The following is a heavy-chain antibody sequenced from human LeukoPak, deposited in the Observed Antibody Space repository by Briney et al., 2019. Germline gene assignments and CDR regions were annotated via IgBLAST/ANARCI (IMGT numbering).Heavy chain of an antibody. J-gene: IGHJ5*02. CDR2: IYYSGST. CDR3: ARHKLAIAVAGTGYNWFDP. Sequence: KSSETLSLTCTVSGGSISSSSYYWGWLRQPPGKGLEWIGSIYYSGSTYYNPSLKSRVTISVDTSKNQFSLKLSSVTAADTAVYYCARHKLAIAVAGTGYNWFDPWGQGTLVTVSS. V-gene: IGHV4-39*01. D-gene: IGHD6-19*01. CDR1: GGSISSSSYY.